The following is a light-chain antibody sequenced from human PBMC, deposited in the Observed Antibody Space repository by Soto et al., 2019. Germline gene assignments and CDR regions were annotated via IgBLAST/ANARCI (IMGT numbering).Light chain of an antibody. CDR2: GAS. J-gene: IGKJ2*01. CDR3: QQYKTYPMYT. CDR1: QSSSTW. Sequence: DIQMTQSPSTLSASVGDRVTITCRASQSSSTWLAWYQQKPGKAPKFLISGASNLESGVPARFSGSGSGTEFTLTISSLQPDDFATYYCQQYKTYPMYTFGQGTKLEIK. V-gene: IGKV1-5*01.